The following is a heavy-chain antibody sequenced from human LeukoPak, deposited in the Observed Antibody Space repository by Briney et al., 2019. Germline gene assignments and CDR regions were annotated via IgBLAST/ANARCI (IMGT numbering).Heavy chain of an antibody. CDR3: ARGPPRITIFGVVTNSYYYYGMDV. J-gene: IGHJ6*02. V-gene: IGHV4-34*01. CDR1: GGSFSGYY. D-gene: IGHD3-3*01. Sequence: PSGTLSLTCAVYGGSFSGYYWSWIRQPPGKGLEWIGEINHSGSTNYNPSLKSRVTISVDTSKNQFSLKLSSVTAADTAVYYCARGPPRITIFGVVTNSYYYYGMDVWGQGTTVTVSS. CDR2: INHSGST.